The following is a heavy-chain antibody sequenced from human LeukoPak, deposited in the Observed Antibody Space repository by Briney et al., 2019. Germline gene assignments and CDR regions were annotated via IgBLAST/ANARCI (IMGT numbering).Heavy chain of an antibody. Sequence: GGSLRLSCAASGFTFSSYGVHWVRQAPGKGLEGVAFIRYDGSNKYYADSVKGRFTISRDNSKNTLYLQMNSLRAEDTAVYYCAKDEMATTYYFDYWGQGTLVTVSS. CDR1: GFTFSSYG. V-gene: IGHV3-30*02. J-gene: IGHJ4*02. CDR3: AKDEMATTYYFDY. CDR2: IRYDGSNK. D-gene: IGHD5-24*01.